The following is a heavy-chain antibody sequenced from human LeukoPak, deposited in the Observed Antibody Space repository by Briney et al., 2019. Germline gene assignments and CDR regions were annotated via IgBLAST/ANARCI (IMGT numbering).Heavy chain of an antibody. J-gene: IGHJ4*02. CDR1: GFTFSSYG. CDR3: AKDVSGTYTPEY. D-gene: IGHD1-26*01. CDR2: ISYDGSNK. Sequence: GGSLRLSCAASGFTFSSYGMHWVRQAPGKGLEWVAVISYDGSNKYYADSVKGRFTISRDNSKNTLYLQMNSLRAEDTAIYYCAKDVSGTYTPEYWGQGTLVTVSS. V-gene: IGHV3-30*18.